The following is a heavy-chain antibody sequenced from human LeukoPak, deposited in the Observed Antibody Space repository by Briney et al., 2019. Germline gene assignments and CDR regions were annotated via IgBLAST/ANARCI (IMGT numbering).Heavy chain of an antibody. CDR2: INWNGGST. CDR1: GFTFDDYT. CDR3: ARDWFTRLGELSPDRAFVY. D-gene: IGHD3-16*02. Sequence: GGSLRLSCAASGFTFDDYTMSWVRQAPGKGLEWVSGINWNGGSTGYVDSVKGRFTISRDNAKNSLYLQMNSLRAEDTALYYCARDWFTRLGELSPDRAFVYWGQGTLVTVSS. J-gene: IGHJ4*02. V-gene: IGHV3-20*04.